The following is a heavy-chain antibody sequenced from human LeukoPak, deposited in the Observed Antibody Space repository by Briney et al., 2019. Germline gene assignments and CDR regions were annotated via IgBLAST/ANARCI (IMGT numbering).Heavy chain of an antibody. CDR1: GYTFTGYY. Sequence: ASVKVSCKASGYTFTGYYMHWVRQAPGQGLEWMGWINPNSGGTNYAQKFQGRVTMTRDTSISTAYMELSRLRSDDTAVYYCARDIVGATGGYFFDYWGQGTLVPVSS. CDR3: ARDIVGATGGYFFDY. V-gene: IGHV1-2*02. CDR2: INPNSGGT. D-gene: IGHD1-26*01. J-gene: IGHJ4*02.